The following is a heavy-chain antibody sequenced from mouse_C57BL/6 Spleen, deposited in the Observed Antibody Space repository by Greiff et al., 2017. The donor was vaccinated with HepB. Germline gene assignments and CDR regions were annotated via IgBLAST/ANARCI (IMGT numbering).Heavy chain of an antibody. CDR1: GYTFTDYY. CDR3: ARGESPDR. V-gene: IGHV1-26*01. J-gene: IGHJ2*01. Sequence: VQLQQSGPELVKPVSSVKISCKASGYTFTDYYLNWVKQSHGKSLEWIGDINPNNGGTSYNQKFKGKATLTVDKSSSTAYMELRSLTSEDSAVYYGARGESPDRWGQGTTLTVSS. CDR2: INPNNGGT.